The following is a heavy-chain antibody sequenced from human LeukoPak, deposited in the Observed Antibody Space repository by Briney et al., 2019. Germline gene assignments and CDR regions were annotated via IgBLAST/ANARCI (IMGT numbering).Heavy chain of an antibody. CDR3: AKDLSPGVY. D-gene: IGHD2-8*01. Sequence: GGXLRLSCAASGFTFSSYSMSWVRQAPGKGLEWVSAISGSDGSTYYADSVKGRFTISRDNSKNTLYLQMNSLRAEDTAVYYCAKDLSPGVYWGQGTLVTVSS. CDR1: GFTFSSYS. V-gene: IGHV3-23*01. J-gene: IGHJ4*02. CDR2: ISGSDGST.